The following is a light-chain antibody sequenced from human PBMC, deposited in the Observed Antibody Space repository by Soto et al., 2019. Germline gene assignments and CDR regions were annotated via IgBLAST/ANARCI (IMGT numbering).Light chain of an antibody. V-gene: IGKV3-20*01. CDR2: GAS. CDR3: QQYGSSPPWT. J-gene: IGKJ1*01. Sequence: EIVLTQSPGTLSLSPGERATLSCRASRSVSSNYLAWYQQKPGQAPRLLIYGASSRATGIPDRFSGSGSGTDFTLTISRPEPEDFAVYYCQQYGSSPPWTFGQGTKVDIK. CDR1: RSVSSNY.